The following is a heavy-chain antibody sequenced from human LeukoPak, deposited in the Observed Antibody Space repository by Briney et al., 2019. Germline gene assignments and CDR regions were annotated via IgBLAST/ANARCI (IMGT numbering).Heavy chain of an antibody. D-gene: IGHD2-2*01. CDR3: AKDIVVVPAANGDYY. J-gene: IGHJ4*02. V-gene: IGHV3-23*01. CDR1: GFTFSSYA. Sequence: GGSLRLSCAASGFTFSSYAMSWVRQAPGKGLEWVSAISGSGGSTYYADSVKGRFTISRDNSKNTLYLQMNSLRAEDTAVYYCAKDIVVVPAANGDYYWGQGTLVTVSS. CDR2: ISGSGGST.